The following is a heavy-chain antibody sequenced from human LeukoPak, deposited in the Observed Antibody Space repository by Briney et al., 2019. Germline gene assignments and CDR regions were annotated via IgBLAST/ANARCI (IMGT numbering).Heavy chain of an antibody. D-gene: IGHD3-10*01. J-gene: IGHJ4*02. CDR2: IWYDGSNK. CDR3: ARESQGRYYFDY. Sequence: GGSLRLSCAASGFTFSSYGMHWVRQAPGKGLEWVAVIWYDGSNKYYADSVKGRFTISRDNSKNTLYLQMNSLRAEDTAVYYCARESQGRYYFDYWGQGTLVTVSS. V-gene: IGHV3-33*01. CDR1: GFTFSSYG.